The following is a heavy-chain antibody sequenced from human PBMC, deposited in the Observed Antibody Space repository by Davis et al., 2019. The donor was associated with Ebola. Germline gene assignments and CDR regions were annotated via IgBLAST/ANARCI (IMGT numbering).Heavy chain of an antibody. Sequence: ASVKVSCKASGYTFTSYGISWVRQAPGQGLEWMGWISAYNGNTNYAQKLQGRVTMTTDTSTSTAYMELRSLRSDDTAVYYCAREYCSGGSCLFYYGMDVWGQGTTVTVSS. CDR1: GYTFTSYG. CDR2: ISAYNGNT. V-gene: IGHV1-18*01. D-gene: IGHD2-15*01. J-gene: IGHJ6*02. CDR3: AREYCSGGSCLFYYGMDV.